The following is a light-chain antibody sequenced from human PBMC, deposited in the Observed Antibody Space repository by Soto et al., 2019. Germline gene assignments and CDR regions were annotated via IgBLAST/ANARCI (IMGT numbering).Light chain of an antibody. J-gene: IGLJ3*02. CDR3: AAWDDTLVGLWM. CDR1: ISKFGNDY. Sequence: QSVLTQPHSASGNHVQRVTLSCSGSISKFGNDYVYWFRHLPGTAPQLLIYRNNQRPSGFPDRFSVSKSGPSASLAISGLRSEEEADYYCAAWDDTLVGLWMLGGGTKLTGL. CDR2: RNN. V-gene: IGLV1-47*01.